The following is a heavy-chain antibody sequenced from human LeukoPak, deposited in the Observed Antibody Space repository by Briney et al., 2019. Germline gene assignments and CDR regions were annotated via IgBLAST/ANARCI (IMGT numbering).Heavy chain of an antibody. Sequence: GGSLRLSCAASGFTFSSYWMHWVRQAPGKGLAWVSRVNSDGSSTSYADSVKGRFTISRDNAKNTLYLQMNSLRAEDTAVYYCARGRQVVVVAAHNWFDPWGQGTLVTVSS. V-gene: IGHV3-74*01. CDR1: GFTFSSYW. CDR2: VNSDGSST. D-gene: IGHD2-15*01. J-gene: IGHJ5*02. CDR3: ARGRQVVVVAAHNWFDP.